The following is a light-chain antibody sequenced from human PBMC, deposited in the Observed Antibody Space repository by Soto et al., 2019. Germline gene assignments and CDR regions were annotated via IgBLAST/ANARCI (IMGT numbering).Light chain of an antibody. Sequence: QSVLTQPASVSGSPGQSITISCTGTTSDVGSYNLVSWYQHHPGKAPKLMIYEGSERPSGVSNRFSGSKSGNTASLTISGLQAEDEADYYCCSYAGSSTVVFGGGPKVTVL. CDR2: EGS. CDR1: TSDVGSYNL. V-gene: IGLV2-23*01. J-gene: IGLJ2*01. CDR3: CSYAGSSTVV.